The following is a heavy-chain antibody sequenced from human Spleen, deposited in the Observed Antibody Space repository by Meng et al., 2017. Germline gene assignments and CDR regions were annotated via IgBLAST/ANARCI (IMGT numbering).Heavy chain of an antibody. CDR3: ARALRAVYYGSGSYYYGVDV. J-gene: IGHJ6*02. Sequence: ASVKVSCKASGYTFTGYYMHWVRQAPGQGLEWMGWINPNSGGTNYAQKFQGRVTMTRDTSIITAYMELSRLRSDDTAVYYCARALRAVYYGSGSYYYGVDVWGQGTTVTVSS. CDR1: GYTFTGYY. V-gene: IGHV1-2*02. CDR2: INPNSGGT. D-gene: IGHD3-10*01.